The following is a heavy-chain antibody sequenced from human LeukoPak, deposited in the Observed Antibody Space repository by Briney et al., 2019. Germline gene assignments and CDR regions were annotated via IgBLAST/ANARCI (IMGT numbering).Heavy chain of an antibody. CDR2: IKRKTDGGTI. CDR3: TTGSVRADY. V-gene: IGHV3-15*01. J-gene: IGHJ4*02. Sequence: GGSLRLSCAASGFTFSSYGMSWVRQAPGKGLEWVGRIKRKTDGGTIDHAAPVKGRFTISRDDSKNTLYLQMNSLKTEDTAVYYCTTGSVRADYWGQGTLVTVSS. D-gene: IGHD3-10*01. CDR1: GFTFSSYG.